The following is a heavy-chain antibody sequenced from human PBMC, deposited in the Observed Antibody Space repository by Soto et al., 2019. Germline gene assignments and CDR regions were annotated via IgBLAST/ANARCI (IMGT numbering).Heavy chain of an antibody. V-gene: IGHV4-59*01. CDR2: IYYSGST. D-gene: IGHD3-9*01. Sequence: SETLSLTCHVSGGSISSYYWSWIRQPPGKGLELIGYIYYSGSTNYNPSLKSRVTISVDTSKNQFSLKLSAVTAADTPLYYCARNIRLFDCVLPDYWGQGTLVTVS. J-gene: IGHJ4*02. CDR3: ARNIRLFDCVLPDY. CDR1: GGSISSYY.